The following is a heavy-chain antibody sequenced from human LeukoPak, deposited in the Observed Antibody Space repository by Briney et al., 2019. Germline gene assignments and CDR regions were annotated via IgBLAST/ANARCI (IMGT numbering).Heavy chain of an antibody. D-gene: IGHD6-13*01. CDR1: GFPFSSYA. CDR3: AKDRIRCAGTLLGY. Sequence: GGSLRLSCAASGFPFSSYAMSWVRQAPGKGLEGVSTISGAGENTYYADSVKGRFTISRDNSKNTLYLQMNGLRAEDTAIYYCAKDRIRCAGTLLGYWGQGTLVTVSS. J-gene: IGHJ4*02. CDR2: ISGAGENT. V-gene: IGHV3-23*01.